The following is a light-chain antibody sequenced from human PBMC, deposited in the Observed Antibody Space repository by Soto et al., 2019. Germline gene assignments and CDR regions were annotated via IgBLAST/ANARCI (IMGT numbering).Light chain of an antibody. CDR1: SGSIAINY. CDR2: EDN. CDR3: QSYDSSNLYV. V-gene: IGLV6-57*04. J-gene: IGLJ1*01. Sequence: NFMLTQPHSVSESPGKTVTISCTRSSGSIAINYVQWYQQRPGSAPTTVIYEDNQRPSGVPDRFSGSIDSSSNSASLTISGLKTDDEADDYCQSYDSSNLYVFGTGTKVTVL.